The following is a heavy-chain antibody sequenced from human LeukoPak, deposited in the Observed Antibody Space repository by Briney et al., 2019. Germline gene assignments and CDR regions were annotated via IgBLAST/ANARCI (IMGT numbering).Heavy chain of an antibody. CDR3: ARQVPNYDSSGYYLDY. D-gene: IGHD3-22*01. V-gene: IGHV4-59*08. J-gene: IGHJ4*02. CDR2: IYYSGST. CDR1: GGSMNSYY. Sequence: SETLSLTCSVSGGSMNSYYWSWIRQSPGKGLEWIGYIYYSGSTYYNPSLKSRVTISVDTSKNQFSLKLSSVTAADTAVYYCARQVPNYDSSGYYLDYWGQGTLVTVSS.